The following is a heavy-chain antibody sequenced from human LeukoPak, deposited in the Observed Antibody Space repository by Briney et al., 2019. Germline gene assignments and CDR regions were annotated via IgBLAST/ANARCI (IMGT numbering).Heavy chain of an antibody. CDR3: ARDSPGYGDYAFDY. D-gene: IGHD4-17*01. CDR2: IYSGGST. Sequence: GGSLRLSCAASGFTVSSNYMSWVRRAPGKGLEWVSVIYSGGSTYYADSVKGRFTISRDNSKNTLYLQMNSLRAEDTAVYYCARDSPGYGDYAFDYWGQGTLVTVSS. CDR1: GFTVSSNY. J-gene: IGHJ4*02. V-gene: IGHV3-53*01.